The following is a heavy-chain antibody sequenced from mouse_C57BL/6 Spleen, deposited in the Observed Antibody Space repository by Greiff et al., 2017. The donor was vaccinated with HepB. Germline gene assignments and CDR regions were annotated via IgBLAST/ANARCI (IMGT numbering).Heavy chain of an antibody. Sequence: VQLQQPGAELVKPGASVKLSCKASGYTFTSYWMQWVNQRPGQGLEWIGEIDPSDSYTNSNQKFKGKATLTVDTSSSTAYMQLSSLTSEDSAVYYCARYYYGSSYRLDYWGQGTTLTVSS. CDR3: ARYYYGSSYRLDY. CDR1: GYTFTSYW. CDR2: IDPSDSYT. D-gene: IGHD1-1*01. J-gene: IGHJ2*01. V-gene: IGHV1-50*01.